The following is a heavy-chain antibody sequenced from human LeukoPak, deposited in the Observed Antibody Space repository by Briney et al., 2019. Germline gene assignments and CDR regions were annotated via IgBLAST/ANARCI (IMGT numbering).Heavy chain of an antibody. CDR2: MNPNSGNT. Sequence: ASVKVSCKASGYTFTSYDINWVRQATGQGLEWMGWMNPNSGNTGYVQKFQGRVTMTRNTSISTAYMELSSLRSEDTAVYYCARASLYDFWSGWYYYYGMDVWGQGTTVTVSS. CDR3: ARASLYDFWSGWYYYYGMDV. V-gene: IGHV1-8*01. J-gene: IGHJ6*02. D-gene: IGHD3-3*01. CDR1: GYTFTSYD.